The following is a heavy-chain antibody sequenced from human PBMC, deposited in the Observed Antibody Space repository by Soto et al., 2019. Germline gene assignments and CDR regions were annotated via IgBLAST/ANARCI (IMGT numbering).Heavy chain of an antibody. CDR1: GGSISSSNW. J-gene: IGHJ4*02. CDR2: IYHSGST. CDR3: ARDLDTSGWPDY. Sequence: QVQLQESGPGLVKPSGTLSLTCDVSGGSISSSNWWSWVRQPPGKGLEWIGEIYHSGSTNFNPSLKSRVTISVDQSKNQISLKLSSVTAADTAVYYCARDLDTSGWPDYWGQGILVTVSS. V-gene: IGHV4-4*02. D-gene: IGHD6-19*01.